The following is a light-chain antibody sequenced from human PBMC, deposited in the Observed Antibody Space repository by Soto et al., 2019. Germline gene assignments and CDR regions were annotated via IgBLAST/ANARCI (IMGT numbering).Light chain of an antibody. CDR3: LQHYNDPYA. Sequence: DIQMTQSPSSLSASVGDRVTITCRASQGIRNALGWYQQKPGKAPKRLIYAASSLQSGVPSRFSGSGSGTEFTLTISSLQPEDFATYFCLQHYNDPYAVGPGTKVDVK. J-gene: IGKJ3*01. V-gene: IGKV1-17*01. CDR2: AAS. CDR1: QGIRNA.